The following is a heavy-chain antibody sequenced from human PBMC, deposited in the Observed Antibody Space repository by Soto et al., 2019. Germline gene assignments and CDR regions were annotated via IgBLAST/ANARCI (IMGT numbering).Heavy chain of an antibody. CDR1: GFAFSNFG. J-gene: IGHJ4*02. V-gene: IGHV3-30*03. CDR3: SSHGDFVY. CDR2: ITSAGSNI. Sequence: QVQLVESGGGVVQPGRSLRLSCKASGFAFSNFGMHWVRQPPGKGLEWVAIITSAGSNIYYGDFVKGRFTISRDDSKSTLYLEMNDLRPEDTAVYYCSSHGDFVYWGQGTLVTVSS.